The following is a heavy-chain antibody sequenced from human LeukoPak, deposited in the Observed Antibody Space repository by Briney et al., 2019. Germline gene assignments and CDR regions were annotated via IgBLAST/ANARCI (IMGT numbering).Heavy chain of an antibody. CDR3: AREHQKQQLTAFDY. D-gene: IGHD6-13*01. CDR1: GFTFTSYY. Sequence: PGGSLRLSCAASGFTFTSYYMHWVRQAPGQGLEWMGIINPSGGSTSYAQKFQGRVTMTRDMSTSTVYMELSSLRSEDTAVYYCAREHQKQQLTAFDYWGQGTLVTVSS. J-gene: IGHJ4*02. V-gene: IGHV1-46*01. CDR2: INPSGGST.